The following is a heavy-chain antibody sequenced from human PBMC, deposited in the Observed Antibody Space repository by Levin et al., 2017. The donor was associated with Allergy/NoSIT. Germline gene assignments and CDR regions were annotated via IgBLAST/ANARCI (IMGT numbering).Heavy chain of an antibody. CDR1: GFTFSSYA. CDR3: ASGQTYYYGSGRENWFDP. CDR2: ISYDGSNK. V-gene: IGHV3-30-3*01. D-gene: IGHD3-10*01. Sequence: LSLTCAASGFTFSSYAMHWVRQAPGKGLEWVAVISYDGSNKYYADSVKGRFTISRDNSKNTLYLQMNSLRAEDTAVYYCASGQTYYYGSGRENWFDPWGQGTLVTVSS. J-gene: IGHJ5*02.